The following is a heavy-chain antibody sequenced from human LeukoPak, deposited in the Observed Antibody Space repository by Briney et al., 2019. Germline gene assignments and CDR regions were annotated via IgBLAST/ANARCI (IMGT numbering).Heavy chain of an antibody. Sequence: SQTLSLTCTVSGGSISSGGYYWSWIRQHPGKGLEWIGEINHSGSTNYNQSLKSRVTISVDTSKNQFSLKLSSVTAADTAVYYCASAKSMGSTSRLPGYYYGMDVWGKGTTVTVSS. J-gene: IGHJ6*04. V-gene: IGHV4-31*03. CDR2: INHSGST. CDR3: ASAKSMGSTSRLPGYYYGMDV. D-gene: IGHD2-2*01. CDR1: GGSISSGGYY.